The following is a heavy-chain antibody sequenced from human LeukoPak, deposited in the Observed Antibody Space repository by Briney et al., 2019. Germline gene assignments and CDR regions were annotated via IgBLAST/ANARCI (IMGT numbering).Heavy chain of an antibody. Sequence: GGSLRRSCAASGFTFSSYWMNWARQAPGKGLEWVASINHNGNVNYYVDSVKGRFTISRDNAKNSLYLQMSNLRAEDTAVYFCARGGGLDVWGQGATVTVSS. CDR2: INHNGNVN. D-gene: IGHD3-16*01. CDR3: ARGGGLDV. V-gene: IGHV3-7*03. J-gene: IGHJ6*02. CDR1: GFTFSSYW.